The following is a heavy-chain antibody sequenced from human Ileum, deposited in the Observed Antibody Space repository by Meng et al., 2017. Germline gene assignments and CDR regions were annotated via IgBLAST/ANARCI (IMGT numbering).Heavy chain of an antibody. J-gene: IGHJ3*01. CDR2: ITNNGDWT. V-gene: IGHV3-64*01. Sequence: GESLKISCAASGFTLSNYAMHWVRQAPGKGLEFVSVITNNGDWTSYSNSVRGRCTISRDTSKNTVYLQIGSLRADDMAVYYCAREHLERNVALDLWGQGTMVTVSS. D-gene: IGHD1-1*01. CDR1: GFTLSNYA. CDR3: AREHLERNVALDL.